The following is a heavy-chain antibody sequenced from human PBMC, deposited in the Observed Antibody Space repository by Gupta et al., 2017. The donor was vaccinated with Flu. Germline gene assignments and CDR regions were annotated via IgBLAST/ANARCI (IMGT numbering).Heavy chain of an antibody. Sequence: EVQLWESGGGLVEPGGSLRLSCAASEFSLSNHHMNWVRQAPGKGLEWVSGIQQYGGTGYYADSVRGRFTISRDQSKNTMFLEMTRLRVDDSAVYYCVRDMTFWGGGWHGPPMIPGDLWGQGTLVTVSS. V-gene: IGHV3-23*01. J-gene: IGHJ4*02. CDR3: VRDMTFWGGGWHGPPMIPGDL. CDR1: EFSLSNHH. D-gene: IGHD6-19*01. CDR2: IQQYGGTG.